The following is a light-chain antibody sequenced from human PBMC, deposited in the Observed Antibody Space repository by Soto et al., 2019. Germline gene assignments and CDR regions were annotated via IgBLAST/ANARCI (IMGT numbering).Light chain of an antibody. J-gene: IGKJ5*01. CDR1: ESISSH. CDR2: AAS. Sequence: IQMPQFPSSLSASVGDRVTITCRASESISSHLNWYQQKSGRAPQLMIHAASTLQTGVPSRFSGSGSGTDFTLTISSLQPEDVATYYCQQSYSVPITVSQGTRLEIK. CDR3: QQSYSVPIT. V-gene: IGKV1-39*01.